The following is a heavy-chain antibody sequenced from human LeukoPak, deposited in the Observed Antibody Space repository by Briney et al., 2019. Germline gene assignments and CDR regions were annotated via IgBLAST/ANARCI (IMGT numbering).Heavy chain of an antibody. CDR2: VNPTSGGT. CDR3: ARVYYYYDSSGILTLYFDY. D-gene: IGHD3-22*01. V-gene: IGHV1-2*02. CDR1: GYTFTSYY. J-gene: IGHJ4*02. Sequence: GASVNVSCKTSGYTFTSYYMHWVRQAPGQGLEWMGWVNPTSGGTNYAEKFQGRLTMTRDTSISTAYMELSRLRSDDTAVYYCARVYYYYDSSGILTLYFDYWGQGTLVTVSS.